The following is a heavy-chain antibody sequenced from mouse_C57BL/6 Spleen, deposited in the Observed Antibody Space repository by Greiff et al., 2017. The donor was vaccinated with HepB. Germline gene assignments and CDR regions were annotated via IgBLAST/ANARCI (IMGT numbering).Heavy chain of an antibody. V-gene: IGHV1-64*01. CDR1: GYTFTSYW. Sequence: QVQLQQSGAELVKPGASVKLSCKASGYTFTSYWMHWVKQRPGQGLEWIGMIHPNSGSTNYNEKFKSKATLTVDKSSSTAYMQLSSLTSEDSAVYYCAREAGSSYYAMDYCSQGTSVTVSS. J-gene: IGHJ4*01. D-gene: IGHD1-1*01. CDR3: AREAGSSYYAMDY. CDR2: IHPNSGST.